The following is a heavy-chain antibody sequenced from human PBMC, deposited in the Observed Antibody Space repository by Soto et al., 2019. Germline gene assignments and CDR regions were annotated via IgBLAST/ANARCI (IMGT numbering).Heavy chain of an antibody. Sequence: GGSLRLSCAASGFTFSSYSMNWVRQAPGKGLEWVSYISSSSSTIYYADSVKGRFTISRDNAKNSLYLQMNSLRAEDTAVYYCARHLVNAYYDFWSGTTAYWFDPWGQGTLVTVSS. D-gene: IGHD3-3*01. CDR2: ISSSSSTI. V-gene: IGHV3-48*01. J-gene: IGHJ5*02. CDR1: GFTFSSYS. CDR3: ARHLVNAYYDFWSGTTAYWFDP.